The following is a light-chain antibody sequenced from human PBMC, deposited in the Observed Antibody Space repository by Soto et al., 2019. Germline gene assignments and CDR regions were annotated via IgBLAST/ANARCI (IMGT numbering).Light chain of an antibody. V-gene: IGKV3-15*01. Sequence: EVVLTQSPGKVSMSXGESATLSXXXSQYVSVGFFAWYKQTPGQATRLLIYDASTRATGIPARFSGSGSGTDFTLTISGLQSEDFAVYYGQQYNNWPQTFGQGTKVDI. CDR3: QQYNNWPQT. CDR2: DAS. J-gene: IGKJ1*01. CDR1: QYVSVGF.